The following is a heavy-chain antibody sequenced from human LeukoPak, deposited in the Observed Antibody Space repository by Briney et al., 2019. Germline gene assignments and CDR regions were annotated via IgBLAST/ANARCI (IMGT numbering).Heavy chain of an antibody. CDR1: GFTFSSYW. D-gene: IGHD6-13*01. CDR3: ALQRTLWQQLLDY. CDR2: IKQDGSEK. J-gene: IGHJ4*02. V-gene: IGHV3-7*01. Sequence: GGSLRLSCAASGFTFSSYWMSWVRQAPGKGLEWVANIKQDGSEKYYVDSVKGRFTISRDNAKNSLYLQMNSLRAEDTAVYYCALQRTLWQQLLDYWGQGTLVTVSS.